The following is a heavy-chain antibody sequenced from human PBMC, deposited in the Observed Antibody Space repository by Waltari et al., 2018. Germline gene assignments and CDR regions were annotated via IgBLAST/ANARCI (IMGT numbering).Heavy chain of an antibody. J-gene: IGHJ6*02. V-gene: IGHV5-51*01. CDR2: IYPGDSDT. CDR3: ARHRRFHHLKYYYGMDV. CDR1: GYSFTSYW. D-gene: IGHD3-10*01. Sequence: EVQLVQSGAEVQKPGESLKISCKGSGYSFTSYWIGWVSQLPGKGLEWMGIIYPGDSDTRDSPSFQGQVTISADKSISTAYLQWSSLKASDTAMYYCARHRRFHHLKYYYGMDVWGQGTTVTVSS.